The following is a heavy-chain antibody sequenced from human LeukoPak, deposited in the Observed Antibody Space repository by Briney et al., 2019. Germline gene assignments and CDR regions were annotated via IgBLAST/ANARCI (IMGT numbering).Heavy chain of an antibody. CDR2: IYYSGST. D-gene: IGHD3-10*01. Sequence: PSETLSLTCAVSGGSISSYYWSWIRQPPGKGLEWIGYIYYSGSTNYNPSLKSRVTISVDTSKNQFSLKLSSVTAADTAVYYCARGTYYYGSGSYYKGPFYFDYWGQGTLVTVSS. J-gene: IGHJ4*02. CDR3: ARGTYYYGSGSYYKGPFYFDY. V-gene: IGHV4-59*08. CDR1: GGSISSYY.